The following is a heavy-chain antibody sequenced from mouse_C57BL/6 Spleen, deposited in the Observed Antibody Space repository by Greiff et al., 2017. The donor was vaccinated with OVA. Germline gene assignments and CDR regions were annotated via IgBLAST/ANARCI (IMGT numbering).Heavy chain of an antibody. CDR1: GFTFSDYY. V-gene: IGHV5-16*01. CDR2: INYDGSST. J-gene: IGHJ4*01. Sequence: EVKLVESEGGLVQPGSSMKLSCTASGFTFSDYYMAWVRQVPEKGLEWVANINYDGSSTYYLDSLKSRFIISGDNAKNILYLQMSSLKSEDTATYYCARVLGRRYAMDYWGQGTSVTVSS. D-gene: IGHD4-1*01. CDR3: ARVLGRRYAMDY.